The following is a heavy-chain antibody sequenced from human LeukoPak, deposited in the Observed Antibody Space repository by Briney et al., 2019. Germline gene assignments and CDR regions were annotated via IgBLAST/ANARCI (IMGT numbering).Heavy chain of an antibody. CDR2: ISYDGSNK. J-gene: IGHJ4*02. Sequence: GGSLRLSCAASGFTFSSYAMHWVRQAPGKGLEWVAVISYDGSNKYYADSVKGRFTISRDNSKNTLYLQMNSLRAEDTAVYYCARPGITMIVVVTYNYFDYWGQGTLVTVSS. V-gene: IGHV3-30-3*01. CDR1: GFTFSSYA. CDR3: ARPGITMIVVVTYNYFDY. D-gene: IGHD3-22*01.